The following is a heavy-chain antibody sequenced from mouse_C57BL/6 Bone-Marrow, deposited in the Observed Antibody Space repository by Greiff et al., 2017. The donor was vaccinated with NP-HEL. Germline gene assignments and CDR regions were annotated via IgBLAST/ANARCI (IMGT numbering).Heavy chain of an antibody. D-gene: IGHD2-4*01. CDR1: GYTFTDYY. Sequence: EVQLQQSGPELVKPGASVKISCKASGYTFTDYYMNWVKQSHGKSLEWIGDINPNNGGTSYNQKFKGNATLTVDKSSSTAYMELRSLTSEDSAVYYCARATYYDYDGAMDYWGQGTSVTVSS. J-gene: IGHJ4*01. V-gene: IGHV1-26*01. CDR2: INPNNGGT. CDR3: ARATYYDYDGAMDY.